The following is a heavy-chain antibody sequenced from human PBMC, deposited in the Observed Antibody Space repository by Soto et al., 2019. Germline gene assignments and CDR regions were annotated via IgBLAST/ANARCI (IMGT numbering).Heavy chain of an antibody. D-gene: IGHD6-19*01. CDR1: GYTFTNYA. V-gene: IGHV1-3*01. Sequence: QVQLVQSGAEVKQPGAPVKVSCRASGYTFTNYAIHWVRQGPGQRLEWMGWLNAGNGKTKYSQKFQGRVTITRNTSASTAYMELSSLRSEDTAVYYCARDGAVAGNTNFYYRGQGTLVTVSS. J-gene: IGHJ4*02. CDR2: LNAGNGKT. CDR3: ARDGAVAGNTNFYY.